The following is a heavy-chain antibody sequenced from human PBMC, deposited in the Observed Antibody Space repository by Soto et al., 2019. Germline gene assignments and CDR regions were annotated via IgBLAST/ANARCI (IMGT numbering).Heavy chain of an antibody. Sequence: GGSLRLSCAASGVTFDDYTMHWVRQAPGKGLEWVSLISWDGGSTYYADSVNGRFTISRDNSKNSLYLQMNSLRTEDTALYYCSYSLYCGRVDLHAFSGK. CDR2: ISWDGGST. CDR3: SYSLYCGRVDLHAF. CDR1: GVTFDDYT. V-gene: IGHV3-43*01. D-gene: IGHD3-16*01. J-gene: IGHJ6*03.